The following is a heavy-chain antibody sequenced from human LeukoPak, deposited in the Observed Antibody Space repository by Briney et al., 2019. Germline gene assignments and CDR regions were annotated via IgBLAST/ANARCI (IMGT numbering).Heavy chain of an antibody. V-gene: IGHV3-23*01. CDR3: AKDQASIAAAGHYYYHGMDV. Sequence: GGSLRLSCAASGFTFSSYAMSWVRQAPGKGLEWVSAISGSGGSTYYADSVKGRFTISRDNSKNTLYLQMNSLRAEDTAVYYCAKDQASIAAAGHYYYHGMDVWGQGTTVTVSS. D-gene: IGHD6-13*01. CDR1: GFTFSSYA. J-gene: IGHJ6*02. CDR2: ISGSGGST.